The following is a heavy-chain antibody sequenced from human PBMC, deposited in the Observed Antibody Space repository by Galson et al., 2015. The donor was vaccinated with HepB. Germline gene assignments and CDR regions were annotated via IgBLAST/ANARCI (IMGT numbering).Heavy chain of an antibody. CDR1: GYTFTSYY. J-gene: IGHJ4*02. CDR3: ATMKKGDSSGYSFDY. V-gene: IGHV1-46*01. Sequence: SVKVSCKASGYTFTSYYMHWVRQAPGQGLEWMGIINPSGGSTSYAQKFQGRVTMTRDTSTSTVYMELSSLRSEDTAVYYCATMKKGDSSGYSFDYWGQGTLVTVSS. CDR2: INPSGGST. D-gene: IGHD3-22*01.